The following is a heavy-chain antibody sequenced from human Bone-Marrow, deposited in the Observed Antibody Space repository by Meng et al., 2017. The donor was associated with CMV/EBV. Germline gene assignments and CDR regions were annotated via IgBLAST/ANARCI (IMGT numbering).Heavy chain of an antibody. V-gene: IGHV3-7*01. D-gene: IGHD3-3*01. CDR1: GFTFSSHW. Sequence: GESLKISCAASGFTFSSHWMTWVRQAPGKGLEWVANINQDGSQKNYVDSVKGRFTISRDNAKNSLFLQMNSLRAEDTAVYYCAKDSRPSLGITIFPLDAFDIWGQGTMVTVPS. CDR3: AKDSRPSLGITIFPLDAFDI. CDR2: INQDGSQK. J-gene: IGHJ3*02.